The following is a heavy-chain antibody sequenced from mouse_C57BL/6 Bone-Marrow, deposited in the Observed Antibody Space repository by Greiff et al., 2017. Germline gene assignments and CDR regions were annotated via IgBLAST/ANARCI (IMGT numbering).Heavy chain of an antibody. CDR2: IYPGDGDT. J-gene: IGHJ4*01. Sequence: QVQLKESGAELVKPGASVKISCKASGYAFSSSWMNWVKQRPGKGLEWIGRIYPGDGDTNYNGKFKGKATLTADKSSSTAYMQLSSLTSEDSAVYFCARLLLRLYAMDYWGQGTSVTVSS. V-gene: IGHV1-82*01. CDR1: GYAFSSSW. D-gene: IGHD1-1*01. CDR3: ARLLLRLYAMDY.